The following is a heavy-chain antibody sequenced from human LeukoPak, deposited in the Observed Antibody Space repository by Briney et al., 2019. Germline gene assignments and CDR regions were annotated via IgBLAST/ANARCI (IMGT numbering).Heavy chain of an antibody. CDR3: AREHFWCGPPFYYYYYMDV. CDR1: GYTLTSYG. J-gene: IGHJ6*03. V-gene: IGHV1-18*01. D-gene: IGHD3-3*02. Sequence: ASVKVSCKASGYTLTSYGISWVRQAPGQGLEWMGWISAYNGNTNYAQKLQGRVTMTTDTSTSTAYMELRSLRSDDTAVYYCAREHFWCGPPFYYYYYMDVWGKGTTVTVSS. CDR2: ISAYNGNT.